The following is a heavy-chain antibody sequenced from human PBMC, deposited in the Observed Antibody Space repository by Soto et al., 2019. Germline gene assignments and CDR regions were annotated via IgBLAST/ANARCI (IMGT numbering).Heavy chain of an antibody. CDR1: GGTFSNYA. CDR2: IIPILDTA. J-gene: IGHJ4*02. CDR3: ARDIRKALDS. D-gene: IGHD3-3*01. Sequence: GASVKVSCKASGGTFSNYAISWVRQAPGQGLEWMGGIIPILDTANYAQKFQDRVTITADESTSTAYMELSSLRSEDTAVYYCARDIRKALDSWGQGTLVTVS. V-gene: IGHV1-69*13.